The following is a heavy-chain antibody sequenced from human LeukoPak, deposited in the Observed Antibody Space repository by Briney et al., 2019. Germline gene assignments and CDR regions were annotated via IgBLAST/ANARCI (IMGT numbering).Heavy chain of an antibody. D-gene: IGHD6-13*01. CDR1: GYTFTSYG. CDR3: ARGVEEQLVLDNWFDP. J-gene: IGHJ5*02. CDR2: ISAYNGNT. V-gene: IGHV1-18*01. Sequence: ASAKVSCKASGYTFTSYGISWVRQAPGQGLEWMGWISAYNGNTNYAQKPQGRVTMTTDTSTSTAYMELRSLRSEDTAVYYCARGVEEQLVLDNWFDPWGQGTLVTVSS.